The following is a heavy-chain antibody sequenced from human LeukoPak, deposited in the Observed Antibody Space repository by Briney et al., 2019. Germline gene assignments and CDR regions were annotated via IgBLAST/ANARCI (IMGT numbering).Heavy chain of an antibody. J-gene: IGHJ4*02. CDR3: ARASYSSSWSHFDY. CDR2: ISYDGSNK. D-gene: IGHD6-13*01. Sequence: PGGSLRLSCAASGFTFSSYAMHWVRQAPGKGLEWVAVISYDGSNKYYADSVKGRFTISRDNAKNSLYLQMNSLRAEDTAVYYCARASYSSSWSHFDYWGQGTLVTVSS. V-gene: IGHV3-30*04. CDR1: GFTFSSYA.